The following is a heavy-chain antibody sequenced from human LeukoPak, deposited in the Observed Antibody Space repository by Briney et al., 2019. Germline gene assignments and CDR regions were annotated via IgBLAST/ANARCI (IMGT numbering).Heavy chain of an antibody. Sequence: GRSLRLSCAASGFTFSSYGMHWVRQAPGKGLEWVAVISYDGSNKYYADSVKGRFTISRDNSKNTLYLQMNSLRAEDTAVYYCAKSGGSYLYYFDYWGQGTLVTVSS. D-gene: IGHD1-26*01. CDR1: GFTFSSYG. J-gene: IGHJ4*02. CDR2: ISYDGSNK. CDR3: AKSGGSYLYYFDY. V-gene: IGHV3-30*18.